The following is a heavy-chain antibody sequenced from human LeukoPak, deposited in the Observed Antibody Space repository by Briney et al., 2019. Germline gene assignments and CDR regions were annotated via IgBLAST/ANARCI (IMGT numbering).Heavy chain of an antibody. CDR1: GFTFSNYA. D-gene: IGHD4-17*01. Sequence: PGGSLRLSCAASGFTFSNYAMSWVRQAPGKGLEWVSGISGSGGSTYYADSVKGRFTISRDNSKNTLYLQMYSLTDEDTAVYCARGEDYGDYFDYWGQGTLVTVSS. J-gene: IGHJ4*02. CDR3: ARGEDYGDYFDY. CDR2: ISGSGGST. V-gene: IGHV3-23*01.